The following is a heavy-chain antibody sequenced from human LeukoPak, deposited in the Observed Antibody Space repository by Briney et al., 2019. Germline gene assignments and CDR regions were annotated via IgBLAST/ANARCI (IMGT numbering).Heavy chain of an antibody. J-gene: IGHJ4*02. CDR3: ARDRAGGLLRYFDWFDY. Sequence: PGGSLRLSCAASGFTFSSYAMSWVRQAPGKGLEWVSAISGSGGSTYYADSVKGRFTISRDNAKNSLYLQMNSLRAEDTAVYYCARDRAGGLLRYFDWFDYWGQGTLVTVSS. D-gene: IGHD3-9*01. CDR1: GFTFSSYA. CDR2: ISGSGGST. V-gene: IGHV3-23*01.